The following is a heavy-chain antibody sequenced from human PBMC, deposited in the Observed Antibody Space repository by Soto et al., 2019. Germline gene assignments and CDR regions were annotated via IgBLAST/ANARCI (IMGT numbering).Heavy chain of an antibody. CDR2: ISYDGSNK. J-gene: IGHJ4*02. V-gene: IGHV3-30*03. D-gene: IGHD1-7*01. Sequence: GGSLRLSCAASGFTFSIYGMHWVRQAPGKGLEWVAVISYDGSNKYYADSVKGRFTISRDNAKNSLYLQMNSLRAEDTAVYYCARDPGGITGTTFGYWGQGTLVTVSS. CDR3: ARDPGGITGTTFGY. CDR1: GFTFSIYG.